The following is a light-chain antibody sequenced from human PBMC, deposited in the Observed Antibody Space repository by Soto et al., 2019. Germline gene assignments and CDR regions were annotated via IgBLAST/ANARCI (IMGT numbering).Light chain of an antibody. CDR2: AAS. J-gene: IGKJ1*01. V-gene: IGKV1-5*01. CDR1: QSIFSS. Sequence: DIQMPQSPFSMSASVGDRVTITCRAGQSIFSSLNWYQHKPGKAPKLLIYAASTLESGVPSRFSGSGSGTEFTLTISSLQPDDFATYYCQQYNSYSTFGQGTKVDIK. CDR3: QQYNSYST.